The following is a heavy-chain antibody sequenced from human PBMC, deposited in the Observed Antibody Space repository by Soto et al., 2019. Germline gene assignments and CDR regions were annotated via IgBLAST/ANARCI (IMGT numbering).Heavy chain of an antibody. Sequence: PSETLSLTCTVSGGSISSGDYFWTWIRQPPGKGLEWIGYIYYSGSTYYNPSLKSRVSISVDTSKNQFSLKLSSVTAADTAVYYCTRGATTIITDWFDPWGQGTQVTVSS. CDR1: GGSISSGDYF. J-gene: IGHJ5*02. V-gene: IGHV4-30-4*01. D-gene: IGHD4-4*01. CDR3: TRGATTIITDWFDP. CDR2: IYYSGST.